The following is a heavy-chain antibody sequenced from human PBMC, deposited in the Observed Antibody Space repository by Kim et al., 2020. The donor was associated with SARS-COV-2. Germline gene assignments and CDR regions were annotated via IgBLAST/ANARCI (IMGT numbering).Heavy chain of an antibody. J-gene: IGHJ2*01. D-gene: IGHD7-27*01. CDR1: GGSISSSSYY. V-gene: IGHV4-39*07. CDR2: IYYSGST. CDR3: ARDVLTTNWYFDL. Sequence: SETLSLTCTVSGGSISSSSYYWGWIRQPPGKGLEWIGSIYYSGSTYYNPSPKSRVTISVDTSKNQFSLKLSSVTAADTAVYYCARDVLTTNWYFDLWGRGTLVTVSS.